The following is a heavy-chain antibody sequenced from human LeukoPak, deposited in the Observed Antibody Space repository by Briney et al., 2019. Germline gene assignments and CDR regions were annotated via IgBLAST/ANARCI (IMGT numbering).Heavy chain of an antibody. V-gene: IGHV3-15*01. CDR3: TTDRTTVPD. Sequence: PGGSLRLSCAVSGLSFTDVWMSWVRQAPGKGLEWVGHIKTTSEGGTTYYAAPVKGRFTISREDSENTVYLQMNSLESEDTAVYYCTTDRTTVPDWGQGTLVTVSS. D-gene: IGHD4-17*01. J-gene: IGHJ4*02. CDR1: GLSFTDVW. CDR2: IKTTSEGGTT.